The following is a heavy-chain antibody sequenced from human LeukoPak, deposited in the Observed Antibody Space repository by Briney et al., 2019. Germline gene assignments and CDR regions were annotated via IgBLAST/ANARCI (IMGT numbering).Heavy chain of an antibody. J-gene: IGHJ4*02. CDR2: IYNSGST. D-gene: IGHD3-10*01. CDR1: GGSISSRSYY. V-gene: IGHV4-39*07. CDR3: AREVGPSYFDY. Sequence: SETLSLTCTVSGGSISSRSYYWGWIRQPPGTGLEWIGSIYNSGSTDYNPSLKSRVTISVATPKNQLSLKLNSVTAADTAVYYCAREVGPSYFDYWGQGTLVTVSS.